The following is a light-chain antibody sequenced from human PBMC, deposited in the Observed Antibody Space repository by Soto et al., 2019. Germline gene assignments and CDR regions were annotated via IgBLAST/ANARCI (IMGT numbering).Light chain of an antibody. CDR3: ASWDDNLNGVV. CDR2: KTD. CDR1: HSNIGTKA. Sequence: QSVLTQPPSASGTPGQRVTISCSGSHSNIGTKAVKWFQQVPGAAPKSLIYKTDQRPSGVPDRFSGSKSGTSASLAISGLQPEDEADYYCASWDDNLNGVVFGGGTQLTVL. J-gene: IGLJ3*02. V-gene: IGLV1-44*01.